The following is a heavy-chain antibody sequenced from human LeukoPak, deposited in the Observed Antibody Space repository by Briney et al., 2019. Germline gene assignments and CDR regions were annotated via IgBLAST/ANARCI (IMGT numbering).Heavy chain of an antibody. CDR2: INHSGST. Sequence: SETLSLTCAVYGGCFSGYYWSWIRQPPGKGLEWIGEINHSGSTNYNPSLKSRVTISVDTSKNQFSLKLSSVTAADTAVYYWARREDYHDSSGYYYYFDYWGQGTLVTVSS. J-gene: IGHJ4*02. D-gene: IGHD3-22*01. CDR3: ARREDYHDSSGYYYYFDY. CDR1: GGCFSGYY. V-gene: IGHV4-34*01.